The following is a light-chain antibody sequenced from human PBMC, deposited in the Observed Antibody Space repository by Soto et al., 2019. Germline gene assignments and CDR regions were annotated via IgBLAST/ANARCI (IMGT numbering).Light chain of an antibody. J-gene: IGKJ1*01. Sequence: EIVLTQSPGTLSLSPGERATLSCRASQSISGSYLAWYQQKLGQAPRLLIYDASYRATGIPDRFSGSGSGTDFTLTISRLEPEDFAVYYCQQYASSRTFGQGTKVDIK. CDR1: QSISGSY. V-gene: IGKV3-20*01. CDR3: QQYASSRT. CDR2: DAS.